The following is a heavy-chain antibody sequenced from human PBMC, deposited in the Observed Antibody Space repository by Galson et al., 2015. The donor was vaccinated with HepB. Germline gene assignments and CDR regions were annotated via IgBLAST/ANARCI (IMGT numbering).Heavy chain of an antibody. CDR2: ISGGGGTT. CDR1: GFTFSSYA. J-gene: IGHJ4*02. Sequence: LRLSCAASGFTFSSYAMSWVRQAPGKGLEWVSLISGGGGTTYYADSVKGRFTISRDNSKNTLYLQMSSLRAEDTAVYYCAKVRVGATRDFDYWGQGTLVTVSS. D-gene: IGHD1-26*01. CDR3: AKVRVGATRDFDY. V-gene: IGHV3-23*01.